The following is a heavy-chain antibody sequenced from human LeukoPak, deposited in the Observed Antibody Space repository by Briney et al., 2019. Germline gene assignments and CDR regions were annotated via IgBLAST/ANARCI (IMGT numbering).Heavy chain of an antibody. Sequence: SETLSLTCAVYSGSLSGYFWSWIRQPPGKGLEWIGEINHSGSTNYNPSLKSRVTISVDTSKNQFSLKLSSVTAADTAVYYCARGGRVVPAAPAKRLYYYYGMDVWGQGTTVTVSS. D-gene: IGHD2-2*01. CDR3: ARGGRVVPAAPAKRLYYYYGMDV. V-gene: IGHV4-34*01. CDR2: INHSGST. CDR1: SGSLSGYF. J-gene: IGHJ6*02.